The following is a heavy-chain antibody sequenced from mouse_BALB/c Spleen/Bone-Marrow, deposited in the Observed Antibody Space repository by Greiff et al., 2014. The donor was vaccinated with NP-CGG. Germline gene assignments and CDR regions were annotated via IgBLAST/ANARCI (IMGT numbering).Heavy chain of an antibody. Sequence: VQLQQSGPGLVSPSQSLSITCTVSGFSLSRYSVHWVRQPPGKGLEWLVMTWGGGSTDYNSALKSRLSISKDNSKSQVFLKMNSLQTDDTAMYYCARNPPYGNYEDYYAKDYWSQGTSGTVSS. CDR3: ARNPPYGNYEDYYAKDY. CDR2: TWGGGST. CDR1: GFSLSRYS. J-gene: IGHJ4*01. D-gene: IGHD2-1*01. V-gene: IGHV2-6-4*01.